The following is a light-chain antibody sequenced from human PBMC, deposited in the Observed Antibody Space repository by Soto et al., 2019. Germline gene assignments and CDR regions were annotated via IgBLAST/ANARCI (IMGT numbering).Light chain of an antibody. V-gene: IGKV3-20*01. CDR1: QSISSNF. CDR3: QHYNFS. J-gene: IGKJ3*01. CDR2: SAA. Sequence: EVVLTQSPDTLSLSVGERASLSCRASQSISSNFLAWYQHKPGQAPRLLTYSAATSATGVPNRFSGSGSGTHYTLTNTRLEPEDFAIYICQHYNFSFGPGTKVDIK.